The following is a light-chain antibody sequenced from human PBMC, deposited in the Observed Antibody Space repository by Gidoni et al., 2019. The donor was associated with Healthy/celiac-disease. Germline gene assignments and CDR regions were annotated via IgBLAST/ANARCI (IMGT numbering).Light chain of an antibody. Sequence: QSVLTQPPSVSGAPGQRVTISCTGSSSNIGAGYDVHWYQQLPGTAPKLPLYGNSNRPSGVPDRFSGSEAGTSASLAITGLQAEDEADYYCQSYDSSLSGSVFGGGTKLTVL. J-gene: IGLJ3*02. CDR3: QSYDSSLSGSV. CDR2: GNS. V-gene: IGLV1-40*01. CDR1: SSNIGAGYD.